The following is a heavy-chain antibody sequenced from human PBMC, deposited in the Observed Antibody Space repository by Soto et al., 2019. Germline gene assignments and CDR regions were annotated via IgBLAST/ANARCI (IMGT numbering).Heavy chain of an antibody. Sequence: QVQLQESGPGLVKPSQTLSLTCTVSGGSISSGGYYWSRIRQHPGKGLEWIGYIYYSGSTYYNPSLKSRVTISGDTSKNQFSLELSSVTAADTAVYYFARDGRDYVMSYYYYGMDVWGQGTTVTVS. CDR1: GGSISSGGYY. D-gene: IGHD4-17*01. J-gene: IGHJ6*02. CDR2: IYYSGST. CDR3: ARDGRDYVMSYYYYGMDV. V-gene: IGHV4-31*03.